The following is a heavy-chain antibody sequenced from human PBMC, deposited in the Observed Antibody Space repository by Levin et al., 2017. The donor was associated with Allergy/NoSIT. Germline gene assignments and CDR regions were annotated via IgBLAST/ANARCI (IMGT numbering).Heavy chain of an antibody. CDR2: INTNTGNP. CDR3: ARGIAATYNWFDP. V-gene: IGHV7-4-1*02. D-gene: IGHD6-13*01. CDR1: GYTFTSYA. Sequence: GESLKISCKASGYTFTSYAMNWVRQAPGQGLEWMGWINTNTGNPTYAQGFTGRFVFSLDTSVSTAYLQISSLKAEDTAVYYCARGIAATYNWFDPWGQGTLVTVSS. J-gene: IGHJ5*02.